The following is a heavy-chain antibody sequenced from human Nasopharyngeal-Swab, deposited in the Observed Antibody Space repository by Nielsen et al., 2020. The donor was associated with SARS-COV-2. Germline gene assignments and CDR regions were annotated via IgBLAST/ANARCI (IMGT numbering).Heavy chain of an antibody. Sequence: VRQMPGKGLEWMGIIYPGDSDTRYSPSFQGQVTISADKSISTAYLQWSSLKASDTAMHYCARTMVQGVISYYYYGMDVWGQGTTVTVSS. D-gene: IGHD3-10*01. V-gene: IGHV5-51*01. CDR2: IYPGDSDT. CDR3: ARTMVQGVISYYYYGMDV. J-gene: IGHJ6*02.